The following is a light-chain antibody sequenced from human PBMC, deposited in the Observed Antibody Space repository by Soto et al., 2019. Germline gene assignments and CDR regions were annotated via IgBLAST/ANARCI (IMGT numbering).Light chain of an antibody. V-gene: IGKV3-11*01. CDR3: QQRRDWLS. Sequence: EIVLKQSPATLSLSPGNRATLSCRASQSVSSYLAWYQQKPGQPPRLLIYDASKRATGIPARFSGSGSGTDFTLTISSLEPEYFAVYFCQQRRDWLSFGGGTKVEIK. CDR1: QSVSSY. CDR2: DAS. J-gene: IGKJ4*01.